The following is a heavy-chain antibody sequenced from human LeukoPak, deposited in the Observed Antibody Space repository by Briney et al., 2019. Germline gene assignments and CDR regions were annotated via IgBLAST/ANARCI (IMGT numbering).Heavy chain of an antibody. V-gene: IGHV1-24*01. D-gene: IGHD1-26*01. CDR3: ATADRWEPLDY. Sequence: ASVKVSCKVSGASLSETSIHWVRQAPGQWLEWMGGFDPEDGESIFAQRFQGRFSMTEDTSTDTAYMELRSLRPEDTAVYYCATADRWEPLDYWGQGTLVTVSS. CDR2: FDPEDGES. CDR1: GASLSETS. J-gene: IGHJ4*02.